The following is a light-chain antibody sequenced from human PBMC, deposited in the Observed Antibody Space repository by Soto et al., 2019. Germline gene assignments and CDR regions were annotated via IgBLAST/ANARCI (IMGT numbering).Light chain of an antibody. CDR2: SND. CDR1: SSNIGSNT. J-gene: IGLJ3*02. V-gene: IGLV1-44*01. CDR3: AVWDDSLNGPV. Sequence: QSVLTQPPSVSGTPGQRVTISCSGSSSNIGSNTVNWYQQLPGMAPKLLIYSNDQRPSGVPDRFSDSKSGTSVSLAISGLQSEDEADYYCAVWDDSLNGPVFGGGTKVTVL.